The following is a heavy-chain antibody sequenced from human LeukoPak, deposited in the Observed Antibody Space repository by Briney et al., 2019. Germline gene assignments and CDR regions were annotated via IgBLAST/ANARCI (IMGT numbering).Heavy chain of an antibody. V-gene: IGHV3-7*01. Sequence: GGSLRLSCAASGFAFSSYWMGWVRQAPGKGLEWLANIKPDGSEKFYVDSVKGRFTISRDNAKNSLYLQMNGLGVEDTAVYYCTRDGSGWSIYWGQGTLVTDPS. CDR3: TRDGSGWSIY. CDR2: IKPDGSEK. CDR1: GFAFSSYW. D-gene: IGHD6-19*01. J-gene: IGHJ4*02.